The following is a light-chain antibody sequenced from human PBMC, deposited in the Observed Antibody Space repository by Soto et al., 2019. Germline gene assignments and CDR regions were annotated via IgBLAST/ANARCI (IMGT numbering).Light chain of an antibody. V-gene: IGKV1-5*01. CDR3: LQDYSYPLT. CDR1: QMIARW. Sequence: IQMTQSPSTLSASVGDTVTLTCRSSQMIARWLAWYQQKPGTAPRLIIYDATSLQSGVPSRFSASASGTDFTLTISSLHPDDFATYYCLQDYSYPLTFGGGTKVEIK. J-gene: IGKJ4*01. CDR2: DAT.